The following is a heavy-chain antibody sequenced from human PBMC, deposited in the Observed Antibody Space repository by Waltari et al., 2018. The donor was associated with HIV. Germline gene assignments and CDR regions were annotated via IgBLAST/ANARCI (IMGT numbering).Heavy chain of an antibody. CDR3: ARVSGGGFDY. D-gene: IGHD3-16*01. Sequence: EVQLVESGGGLVQPGGSLRLSCAASGFTFRNYWMSWVRQAPGKGLELVANIKQDGSEKDYVDSVKGRFTISRDNAKNSLYLQMNSLRAEDTAVYYCARVSGGGFDYWGQGTLVTVSS. CDR1: GFTFRNYW. V-gene: IGHV3-7*01. J-gene: IGHJ4*02. CDR2: IKQDGSEK.